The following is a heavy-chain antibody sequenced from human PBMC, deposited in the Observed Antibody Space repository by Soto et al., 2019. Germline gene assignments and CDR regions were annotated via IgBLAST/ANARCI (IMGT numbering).Heavy chain of an antibody. Sequence: RRLSFAASGFTFSAYEMHWVRQAPGKVLEWVSSISSGGVTISYVDSVKGRFTVSRDNAKNSLYLQMSSLRAEDTAIYYCARDSTYYHETSGISAMGTYYFEYWGKGTLVNVSS. V-gene: IGHV3-48*03. CDR1: GFTFSAYE. CDR3: ARDSTYYHETSGISAMGTYYFEY. J-gene: IGHJ4*02. CDR2: ISSGGVTI. D-gene: IGHD3-22*01.